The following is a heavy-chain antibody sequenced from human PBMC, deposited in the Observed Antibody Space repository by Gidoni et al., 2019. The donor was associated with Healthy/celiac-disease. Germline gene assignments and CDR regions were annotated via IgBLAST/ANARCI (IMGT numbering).Heavy chain of an antibody. CDR3: ASLGAYYYDSSGYYEDY. D-gene: IGHD3-22*01. V-gene: IGHV4-38-2*02. J-gene: IGHJ4*02. CDR2: IYHSGST. Sequence: QVQLQESGPGLVQPSETLSLTCTVSGYSISSGYYWGWIRQPPGKGLEWIGSIYHSGSTYYNPSLKSRVTISVDTSKNQFSLKLSSVTAADTAVYYCASLGAYYYDSSGYYEDYWGQGTLVTVSS. CDR1: GYSISSGYY.